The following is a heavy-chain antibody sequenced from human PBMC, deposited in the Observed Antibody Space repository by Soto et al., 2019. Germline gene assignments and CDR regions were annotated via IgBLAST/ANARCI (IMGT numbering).Heavy chain of an antibody. D-gene: IGHD2-2*01. CDR2: ISWNSGDI. CDR1: GFTFDDYV. J-gene: IGHJ4*02. Sequence: GGSLRLSCAASGFTFDDYVMHWVRQAPGKGLEWVSGISWNSGDIGYADSVKGRFTISRDNARNSLYLQMNSLRAEDTALYYCAKDLLIYCSSASCSYLDYWGQGTLVTVSS. V-gene: IGHV3-9*01. CDR3: AKDLLIYCSSASCSYLDY.